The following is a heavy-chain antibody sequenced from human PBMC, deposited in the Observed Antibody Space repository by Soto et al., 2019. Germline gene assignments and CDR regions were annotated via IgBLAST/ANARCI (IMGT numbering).Heavy chain of an antibody. V-gene: IGHV4-31*03. Sequence: SGTLSLTCTFSGVSISSGGFYWSWIPQHPGKGLEWIGYIYYSGSTYYNPSLKSRVTISVDTSKNQFSLKLSSVTAADTAVYYCARGHYGDSLFDYWGQGTLVTVSS. CDR2: IYYSGST. D-gene: IGHD4-17*01. J-gene: IGHJ4*02. CDR3: ARGHYGDSLFDY. CDR1: GVSISSGGFY.